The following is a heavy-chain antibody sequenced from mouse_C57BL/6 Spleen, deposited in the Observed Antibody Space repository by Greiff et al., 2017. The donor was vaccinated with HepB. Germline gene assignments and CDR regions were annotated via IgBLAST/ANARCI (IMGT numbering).Heavy chain of an antibody. CDR3: TRRDYYGSSYEGYYFDY. D-gene: IGHD1-1*01. CDR1: GFTFSDAW. V-gene: IGHV6-6*01. J-gene: IGHJ2*01. Sequence: ADGSMKLSCAASGFTFSDAWMDWVRQSPEKGLEWVAEIRNKANNHATYYAESVKGRFTISRDDSKSSVYLQMNSLRAEDTGIYYCTRRDYYGSSYEGYYFDYWGQGTTLTVSS. CDR2: IRNKANNHAT.